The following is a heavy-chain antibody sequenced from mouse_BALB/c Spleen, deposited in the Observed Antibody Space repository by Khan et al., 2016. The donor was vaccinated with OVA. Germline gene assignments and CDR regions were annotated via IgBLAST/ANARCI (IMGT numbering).Heavy chain of an antibody. CDR3: ARLKDI. CDR1: GFSLTSYG. V-gene: IGHV2-9*02. CDR2: ICAGGST. Sequence: QVQLKESGPGLVAPSQSLSITCTVSGFSLTSYGVHWVRQPPGKGLEWLGVICAGGSTNYNSASMSRLSISKDNSKSQVFLTMDGLQTDDTAMYCCARLKDIWGQGTTLTVSS. J-gene: IGHJ2*01.